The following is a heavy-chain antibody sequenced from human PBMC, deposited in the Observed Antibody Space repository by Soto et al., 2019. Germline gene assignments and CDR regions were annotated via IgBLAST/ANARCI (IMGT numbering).Heavy chain of an antibody. Sequence: PTLTLTLTCTVSGISLTAGAMCEAWIRQPPGKALEWLALIETHAEKDYRTSLKTRLTISNHTSKTQVPLTMTNVDTVETATYFCVRVPCYYGSSGLITFDSWGQGTLVPVSS. D-gene: IGHD3-22*01. CDR1: GISLTAGAMC. J-gene: IGHJ4*02. CDR2: IETHAEK. CDR3: VRVPCYYGSSGLITFDS. V-gene: IGHV2-70*01.